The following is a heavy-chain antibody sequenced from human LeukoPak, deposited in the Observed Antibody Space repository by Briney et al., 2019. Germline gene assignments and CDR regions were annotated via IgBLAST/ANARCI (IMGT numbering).Heavy chain of an antibody. V-gene: IGHV1-2*02. Sequence: ASEKLSCKASGYTFTGYYMHWVRQAPGQGLEWMGWINPNSGGTNYAQKFQGSVTMTRDTSISTAYMELSRLISDDTAVYYCARVRSPIAAAGTSTLDYWGQGTLVTVSS. J-gene: IGHJ4*02. CDR2: INPNSGGT. CDR3: ARVRSPIAAAGTSTLDY. D-gene: IGHD6-13*01. CDR1: GYTFTGYY.